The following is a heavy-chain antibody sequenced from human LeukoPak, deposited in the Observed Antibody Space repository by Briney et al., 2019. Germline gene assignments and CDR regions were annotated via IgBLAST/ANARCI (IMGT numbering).Heavy chain of an antibody. Sequence: ASVKVSCKAFGYTLTGYYMHWVRQAPGQGLEWMGWINPNSGGTNYAQKFQGRVTMTRDTSISTAYMELYSLRSDDTAVYYCARGATIAVAGPAVYWGQGALVTVSS. CDR1: GYTLTGYY. CDR2: INPNSGGT. CDR3: ARGATIAVAGPAVY. J-gene: IGHJ4*02. V-gene: IGHV1-2*02. D-gene: IGHD6-19*01.